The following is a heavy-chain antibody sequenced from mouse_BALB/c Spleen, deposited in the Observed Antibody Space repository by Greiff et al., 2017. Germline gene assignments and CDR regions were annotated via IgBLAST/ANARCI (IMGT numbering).Heavy chain of an antibody. CDR3: ARESYYGSSYDYAMDY. Sequence: QVQLKESGPGLVAPSQSLSITCTVSGFSLTSYGVHWVRQPPGKGLEWLGVIWAGGSTNYNSALMSRLSISKDNSKSQVFLKMNSLQTDDTAMYYCARESYYGSSYDYAMDYWGQGTSVTVSS. D-gene: IGHD1-1*01. CDR1: GFSLTSYG. V-gene: IGHV2-9*02. J-gene: IGHJ4*01. CDR2: IWAGGST.